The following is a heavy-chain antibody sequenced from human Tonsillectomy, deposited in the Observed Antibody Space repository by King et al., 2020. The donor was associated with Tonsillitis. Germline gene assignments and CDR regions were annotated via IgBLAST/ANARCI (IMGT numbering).Heavy chain of an antibody. CDR2: ISWNSGSI. J-gene: IGHJ6*02. CDR3: AKGYYDFSGYSSLYYYYTMDV. V-gene: IGHV3-9*01. D-gene: IGHD3-22*01. CDR1: GFTFDDYA. Sequence: QLVQSGGGLVQPGRSLRLSCAASGFTFDDYAMHWVRQAPGKGLEWVSGISWNSGSIGYADSVKGRFTISRDNAKNSLYLQLNSLRSEDTALYYCAKGYYDFSGYSSLYYYYTMDVWGQGTTVTVSS.